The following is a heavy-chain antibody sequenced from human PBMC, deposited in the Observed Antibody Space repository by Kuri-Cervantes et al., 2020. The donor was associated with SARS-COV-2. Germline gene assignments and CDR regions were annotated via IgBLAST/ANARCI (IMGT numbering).Heavy chain of an antibody. J-gene: IGHJ6*02. CDR2: IYTSGST. CDR1: GGSISSYY. Sequence: SETLSLTCTVSGGSISSYYWSWIRQPAGKGLEWIGRIYTSGSTNYNPSLKSRVTMSVDTSKNQFSLKLSSVTAADTAVYYCARDGGGHYYDSSGYYHYYYYGVDVWGQGTTVTVSS. CDR3: ARDGGGHYYDSSGYYHYYYYGVDV. D-gene: IGHD3-22*01. V-gene: IGHV4-4*07.